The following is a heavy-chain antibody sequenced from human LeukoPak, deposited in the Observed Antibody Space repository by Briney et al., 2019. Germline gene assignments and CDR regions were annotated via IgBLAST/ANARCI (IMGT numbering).Heavy chain of an antibody. CDR3: ARRYGSGSSGTFDY. Sequence: PSETLSLTCTVSGDSISSGDYYWSWIRQPAGKGLEWIGRISSSGSTNYNPSLKSRVTISVDTSKNQFSLKLSSVTAADTAVYYCARRYGSGSSGTFDYWGQGTLVTVSS. CDR1: GDSISSGDYY. D-gene: IGHD3-10*01. J-gene: IGHJ4*02. CDR2: ISSSGST. V-gene: IGHV4-61*02.